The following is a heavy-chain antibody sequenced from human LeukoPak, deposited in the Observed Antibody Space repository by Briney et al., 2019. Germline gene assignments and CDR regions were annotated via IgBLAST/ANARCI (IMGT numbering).Heavy chain of an antibody. CDR3: AREVNLGELFVHGMDV. D-gene: IGHD3-10*01. Sequence: ASVTVSCKASGYTFTSYAMHWVRQAPGQRLEWMGWINAGNGNTKYSQKFQGRVTITRDTSASTAYMELSSPRSEDTAVYYCAREVNLGELFVHGMDVWGQGTTVTVSS. CDR1: GYTFTSYA. V-gene: IGHV1-3*01. J-gene: IGHJ6*02. CDR2: INAGNGNT.